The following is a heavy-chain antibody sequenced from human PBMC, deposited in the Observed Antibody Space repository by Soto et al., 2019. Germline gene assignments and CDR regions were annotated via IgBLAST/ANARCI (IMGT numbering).Heavy chain of an antibody. CDR3: TKRRPYRISRAFDY. V-gene: IGHV3-23*01. J-gene: IGHJ4*02. Sequence: EVQLLESGGGLVQPGGSLRLSCAASGFTFSTYAMSWFRQAPGKGLEWVSTITDSGASTYYADSVKGRFTISRDNSKNTLSPQLNNRRAEDTALYYCTKRRPYRISRAFDYWGQGTLVTVSS. CDR2: ITDSGAST. D-gene: IGHD3-16*02. CDR1: GFTFSTYA.